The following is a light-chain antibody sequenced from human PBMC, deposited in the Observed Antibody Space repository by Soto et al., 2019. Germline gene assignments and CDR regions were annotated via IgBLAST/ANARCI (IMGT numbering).Light chain of an antibody. CDR3: AAWDYSLNAVV. V-gene: IGLV1-44*01. Sequence: QSALTQPPSASGTPGQRVTISCSGGSSNIGSNTYNWYQQLPGTAPNILIYSNNQRPSGVTDRFSCSKSGTSASLAISGLQSEDEADYYCAAWDYSLNAVVFGGGTKVTVL. J-gene: IGLJ2*01. CDR2: SNN. CDR1: SSNIGSNT.